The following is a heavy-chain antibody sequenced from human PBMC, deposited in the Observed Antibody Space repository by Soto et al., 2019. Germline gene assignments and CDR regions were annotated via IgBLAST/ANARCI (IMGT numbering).Heavy chain of an antibody. J-gene: IGHJ4*01. V-gene: IGHV3-33*01. CDR1: GFTYSSYG. D-gene: IGHD6-6*01. CDR3: ARARYSSSSGGCGY. Sequence: QVQLVESGGGVVQPGRSLRLSCAASGFTYSSYGMHWVRQAPGKGLEWVAVIWYDGSNKYYADSVKGRFTISRDNSKNTLYVQMKSLRAEDTAVYYCARARYSSSSGGCGYWGQGTLVTVSS. CDR2: IWYDGSNK.